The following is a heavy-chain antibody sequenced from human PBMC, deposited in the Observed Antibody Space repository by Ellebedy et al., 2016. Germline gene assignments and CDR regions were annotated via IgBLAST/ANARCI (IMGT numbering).Heavy chain of an antibody. J-gene: IGHJ4*02. V-gene: IGHV3-43D*03. Sequence: GESLKISCAASGFTFDDYAMHWVRQAPGKGLEWVSLISWDGGSTYYADSVKGRFTISRDNSKNSLYLQMNSLRAEDTAFYYCAKDSGYGSGIKYYFDYWGQGTLVAVSA. CDR1: GFTFDDYA. D-gene: IGHD3-10*01. CDR2: ISWDGGST. CDR3: AKDSGYGSGIKYYFDY.